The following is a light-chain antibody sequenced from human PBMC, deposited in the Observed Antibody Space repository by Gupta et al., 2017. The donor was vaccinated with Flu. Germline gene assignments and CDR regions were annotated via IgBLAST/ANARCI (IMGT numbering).Light chain of an antibody. CDR1: SLRRYY. Sequence: GQTVRITCQGDSLRRYYASWYQQKPVQAPVLVFYGENNRPSGIPDRFSGSSSVNTASLTITGTHAEDEADYYCSSLYSIVDPMVFGVGTKLTVL. V-gene: IGLV3-19*01. CDR3: SSLYSIVDPMV. J-gene: IGLJ2*01. CDR2: GEN.